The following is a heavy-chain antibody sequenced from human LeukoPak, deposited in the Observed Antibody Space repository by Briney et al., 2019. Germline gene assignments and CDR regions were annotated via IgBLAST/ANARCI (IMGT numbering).Heavy chain of an antibody. Sequence: PGRSLRLSCAASGFTFDDYAMHWVRQAPGKGLEWVPGISWNSGSIGYVDSVKGRFTISRDNAKNSLYLQMNSLRAEDTAVYYCAREGQSSSWDLATPATPLDAFDIWGQGTMVTVSS. CDR3: AREGQSSSWDLATPATPLDAFDI. V-gene: IGHV3-9*01. CDR1: GFTFDDYA. J-gene: IGHJ3*02. D-gene: IGHD6-13*01. CDR2: ISWNSGSI.